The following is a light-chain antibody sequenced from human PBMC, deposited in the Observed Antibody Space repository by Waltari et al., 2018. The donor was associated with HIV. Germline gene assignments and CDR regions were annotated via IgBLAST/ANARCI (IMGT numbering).Light chain of an antibody. CDR3: QQYNTWPPGA. Sequence: EILMTQSPPTLSLSPGERATLSCRASPSVNRDLAWYQQSPGQSPRLLIHGASTRASHIPDRFSGSGSETEFTRTISSLQSEDFAVYYCQQYNTWPPGAFGQGTKVEIK. J-gene: IGKJ1*01. CDR1: PSVNRD. CDR2: GAS. V-gene: IGKV3-15*01.